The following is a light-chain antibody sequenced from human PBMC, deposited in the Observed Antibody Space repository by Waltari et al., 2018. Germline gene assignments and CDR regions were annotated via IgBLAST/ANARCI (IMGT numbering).Light chain of an antibody. CDR3: MQGLQTPVT. V-gene: IGKV2D-29*01. CDR1: QSLLHNDRTKY. J-gene: IGKJ2*01. CDR2: VAS. Sequence: IVITQTPLSLSVTPGQPASLSCQSGQSLLHNDRTKYLDWYLQKPGQPPQLLIYVASNRFPGMPDRFSGSGSGTDFTLKISRVEAEDVGVYYCMQGLQTPVTFGQGTKLEI.